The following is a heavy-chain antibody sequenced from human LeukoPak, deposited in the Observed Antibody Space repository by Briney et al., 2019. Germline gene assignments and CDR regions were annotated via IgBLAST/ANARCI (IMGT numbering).Heavy chain of an antibody. CDR3: AKDKYSSGWYPVY. CDR1: GFTFSDYY. D-gene: IGHD6-19*01. CDR2: ISGSGGST. V-gene: IGHV3-23*01. J-gene: IGHJ4*02. Sequence: GGSLRLSCAASGFTFSDYYMSWVRQAPGKGLEWVSAISGSGGSTYYADSVKGRFTISRDNSKNTLYLQMNSLRAEDTAVYYCAKDKYSSGWYPVYWGQGTLVTVSS.